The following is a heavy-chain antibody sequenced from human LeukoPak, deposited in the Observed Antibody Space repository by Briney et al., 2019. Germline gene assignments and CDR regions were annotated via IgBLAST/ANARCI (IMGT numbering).Heavy chain of an antibody. CDR1: GYSFTSYW. CDR2: IYPGDSDT. V-gene: IGHV5-51*01. J-gene: IGHJ3*02. D-gene: IGHD3-3*01. CDR3: ARTSKYYDFWSGYYENDAFDI. Sequence: GESLQISCKGSGYSFTSYWIGWVRQMPGKGLEWMGIIYPGDSDTRYSPSFQGQVTISADKSISTAYLQWSSLKASDTAMYYCARTSKYYDFWSGYYENDAFDIWGQGTMVTVSS.